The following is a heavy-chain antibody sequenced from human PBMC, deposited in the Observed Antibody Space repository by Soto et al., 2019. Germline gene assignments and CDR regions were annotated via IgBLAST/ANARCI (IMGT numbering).Heavy chain of an antibody. J-gene: IGHJ4*01. CDR3: ARVSGYGSESSVNHYLDY. D-gene: IGHD3-10*01. CDR2: IKFDGSER. CDR1: GFTFGVYW. Sequence: EVQLVESGGGLVQPGGSLRLSCAASGFTFGVYWMSWVRQAPGKGLEWVGTIKFDGSERKYVDSVRGRFTMSRDNGKNSLYLQMDSLRAEDTSVYYCARVSGYGSESSVNHYLDYWGHGTLVTVSP. V-gene: IGHV3-7*01.